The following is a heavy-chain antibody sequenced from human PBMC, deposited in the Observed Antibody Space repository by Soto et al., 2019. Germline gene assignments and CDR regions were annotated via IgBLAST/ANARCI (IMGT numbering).Heavy chain of an antibody. V-gene: IGHV1-8*01. J-gene: IGHJ4*02. CDR1: GYSFTSLD. D-gene: IGHD1-26*01. Sequence: QVQLVQSGAEVREPGASVKVSCKASGYSFTSLDINWVRQTAGQGLEWMGWMQPRTGRTGYAQKFQGRVTMTRDTSINTAYMELTTPTSDDTAFYYCARGVSAGVDYWGQGTLVTVSS. CDR3: ARGVSAGVDY. CDR2: MQPRTGRT.